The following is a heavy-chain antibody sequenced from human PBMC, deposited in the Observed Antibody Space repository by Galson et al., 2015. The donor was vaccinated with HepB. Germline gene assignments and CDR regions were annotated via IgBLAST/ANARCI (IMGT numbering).Heavy chain of an antibody. CDR3: ARVADADYGDHTHFDH. CDR1: GFTFSSNW. V-gene: IGHV3-21*05. J-gene: IGHJ4*02. Sequence: SLRLSCAASGFTFSSNWMHWVRQAPGKGLEWISYISANPLYTDYADSVKGRFTVSRDNVKTALYLQMDGLRVEDTAVYYCARVADADYGDHTHFDHWGQGALVTVST. D-gene: IGHD4-17*01. CDR2: ISANPLYT.